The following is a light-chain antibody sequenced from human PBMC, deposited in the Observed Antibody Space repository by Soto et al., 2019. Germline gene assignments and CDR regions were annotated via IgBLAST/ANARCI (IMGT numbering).Light chain of an antibody. J-gene: IGLJ2*01. CDR2: GNS. CDR1: SSNIGAGYD. V-gene: IGLV1-40*01. Sequence: QSVLTQPPSVSGAPGQRVTISCTGSSSNIGAGYDVHWYQQLPGTAPKLLIYGNSNRPSGVPDRFSGSKSGTSASLAITGLQAADAADYYCQSYDSSLRGSVVFGGGTTLTVL. CDR3: QSYDSSLRGSVV.